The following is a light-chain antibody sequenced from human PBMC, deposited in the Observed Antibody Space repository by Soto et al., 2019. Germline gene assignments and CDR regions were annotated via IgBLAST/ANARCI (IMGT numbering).Light chain of an antibody. CDR1: SSDVGAYNY. V-gene: IGLV2-8*01. J-gene: IGLJ2*01. CDR2: EVT. Sequence: QSVLTQPPSASGSPRQSVAISCTGTSSDVGAYNYVSWYQQHPGKAPKLMIYEVTKRPSGVPDRFSGSKSGNTASLTVSGLQAEDEADYYCSSYAGTNSVIFGGGTNLTVL. CDR3: SSYAGTNSVI.